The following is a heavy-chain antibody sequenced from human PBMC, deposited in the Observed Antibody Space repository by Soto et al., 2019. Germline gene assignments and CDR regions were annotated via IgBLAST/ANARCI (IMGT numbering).Heavy chain of an antibody. D-gene: IGHD2-2*01. V-gene: IGHV4-38-2*02. J-gene: IGHJ5*02. CDR3: ARDGTLYCSSTSCYPWFDP. Sequence: SETLSLTCAVSGYSISSGYYWGWIRQPPGKGLEWIGSIYHSGSTYYNPSLKSRVTISVDTSKNQFSLKLSSVTAADTAVYYCARDGTLYCSSTSCYPWFDPWGQGTLVTVS. CDR1: GYSISSGYY. CDR2: IYHSGST.